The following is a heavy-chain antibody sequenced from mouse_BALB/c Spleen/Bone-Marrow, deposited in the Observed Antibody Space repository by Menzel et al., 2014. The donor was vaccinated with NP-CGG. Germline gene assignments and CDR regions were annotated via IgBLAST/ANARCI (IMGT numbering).Heavy chain of an antibody. CDR1: GFTFSSYI. V-gene: IGHV5-12-2*01. CDR3: ASHYYDSSPFAY. D-gene: IGHD1-1*01. Sequence: EVQRVESGGGLVQPGGSLKLSCAASGFTFSSYIMSWVRQTPEKRLEWVAYISNGGGSIYYPDTVKGRFTISRDNDKNTLYLQMSSLKSEDTAMYYCASHYYDSSPFAYWGQGTLVTASA. J-gene: IGHJ3*01. CDR2: ISNGGGSI.